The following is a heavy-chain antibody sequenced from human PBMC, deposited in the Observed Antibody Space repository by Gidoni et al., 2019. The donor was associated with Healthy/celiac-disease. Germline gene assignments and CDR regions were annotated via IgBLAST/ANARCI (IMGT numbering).Heavy chain of an antibody. CDR1: GFTFSNAW. D-gene: IGHD3-22*01. J-gene: IGHJ4*02. CDR2: IKSKTDGGTT. V-gene: IGHV3-15*01. CDR3: TTITYDSSGYKGY. Sequence: EVQLVESGGGLVKPGGSLRLSCAASGFTFSNAWMSWVRQAPGKGLEWVGRIKSKTDGGTTDYAAPVKGRFTISRDDSKNTLYLQMNSLKTEDTAVYYCTTITYDSSGYKGYWGQGTLVTVSS.